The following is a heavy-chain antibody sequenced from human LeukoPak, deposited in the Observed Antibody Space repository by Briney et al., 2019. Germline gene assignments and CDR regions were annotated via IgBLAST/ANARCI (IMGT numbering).Heavy chain of an antibody. V-gene: IGHV3-48*01. Sequence: GGSLRLSCAASGFTFSSYSMNWVRQAPGKGLEWVSYISSSSSTIYYADSVKGRFTISRDNAKNSLYLQMNSLRAEDTAVYYCARGDYYDSSGYFSHAFDIWGQGTMVTVSS. D-gene: IGHD3-22*01. CDR3: ARGDYYDSSGYFSHAFDI. CDR2: ISSSSSTI. CDR1: GFTFSSYS. J-gene: IGHJ3*02.